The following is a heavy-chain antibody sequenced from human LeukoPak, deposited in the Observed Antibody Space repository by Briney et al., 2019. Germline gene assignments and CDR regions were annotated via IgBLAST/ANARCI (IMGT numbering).Heavy chain of an antibody. CDR2: ISGSGSHT. Sequence: ISGSGSHTYYAGSVEDRFTIARDTSKNTLYLQINSQRAEDTAVYYCAKGVGYLGDDAFDIWGQGTMVTVSS. CDR3: AKGVGYLGDDAFDI. V-gene: IGHV3-23*01. J-gene: IGHJ3*02. D-gene: IGHD3-22*01.